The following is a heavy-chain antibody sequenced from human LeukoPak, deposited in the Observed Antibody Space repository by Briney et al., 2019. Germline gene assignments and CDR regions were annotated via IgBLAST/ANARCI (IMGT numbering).Heavy chain of an antibody. J-gene: IGHJ6*02. CDR2: ISSSGSTI. D-gene: IGHD3-9*01. CDR1: GFTFSDYY. Sequence: GGSLRLSCAASGFTFSDYYMSWIRQAPGKGLEGVSYISSSGSTIYYADSVKGRFTISRDNAKNSLHLQMNSLRAEDTAVYYCATFDWSDYYYGMDVWGQGTTVTVSS. CDR3: ATFDWSDYYYGMDV. V-gene: IGHV3-11*01.